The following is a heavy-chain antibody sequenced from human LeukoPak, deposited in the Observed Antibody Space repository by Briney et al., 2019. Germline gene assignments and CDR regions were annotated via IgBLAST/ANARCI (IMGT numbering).Heavy chain of an antibody. Sequence: SETLSLTCAVYGGSFSNYYWSWIRQPPGKGLEWIGEINHSGSTNYNPSLKSRVTISVDTSKNQFSLKLSSVTAADTAVYYCARSGSGYYSNFDYWGQGTLVTVSS. CDR1: GGSFSNYY. D-gene: IGHD3-22*01. CDR2: INHSGST. J-gene: IGHJ4*02. CDR3: ARSGSGYYSNFDY. V-gene: IGHV4-34*01.